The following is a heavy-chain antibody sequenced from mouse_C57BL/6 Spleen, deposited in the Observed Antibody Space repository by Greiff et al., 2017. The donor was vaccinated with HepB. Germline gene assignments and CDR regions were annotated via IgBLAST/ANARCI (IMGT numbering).Heavy chain of an antibody. CDR2: ISYSGST. J-gene: IGHJ1*03. D-gene: IGHD1-1*01. Sequence: EVQLQQSGPGLAKPSQTLSLTCSVTGYSITSDYWNWIRKFPGNKLEYMGYISYSGSTYYNPSLKSRISITRDTSKNQYYLQLNSVTTEDTATYYCARNPLLYGSSYGYFDVWGTGTTVTVSS. CDR3: ARNPLLYGSSYGYFDV. V-gene: IGHV3-8*01. CDR1: GYSITSDY.